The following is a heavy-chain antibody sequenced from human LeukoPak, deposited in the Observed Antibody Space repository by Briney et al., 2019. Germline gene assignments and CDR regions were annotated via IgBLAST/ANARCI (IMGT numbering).Heavy chain of an antibody. CDR3: ARGGLRGSYYEYFHH. CDR1: GYTFTSNY. D-gene: IGHD1-26*01. CDR2: INPNSGDT. J-gene: IGHJ1*01. V-gene: IGHV1-2*02. Sequence: ASVKVSCKASGYTFTSNYMHWVRQAPGQGLEWMGWINPNSGDTNYAQKFQGRVTVTRDTSISTAYMELSRLRSDDTAVYYCARGGLRGSYYEYFHHWGQGTLVSVSS.